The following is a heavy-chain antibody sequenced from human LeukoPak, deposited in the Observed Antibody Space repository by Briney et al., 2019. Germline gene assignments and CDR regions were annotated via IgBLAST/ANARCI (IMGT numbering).Heavy chain of an antibody. D-gene: IGHD4-23*01. V-gene: IGHV3-74*01. CDR2: IDSDESST. Sequence: PGGSLRLSCAVSGFTFSNYWMHWIRQAPGKGLVWVSRIDSDESSTTYADSVKGRFTTSRDNAKNTVFPQMNSLRAKDTAVYYCARGVNYAMDVWGQGTTVTVSS. CDR3: ARGVNYAMDV. CDR1: GFTFSNYW. J-gene: IGHJ6*02.